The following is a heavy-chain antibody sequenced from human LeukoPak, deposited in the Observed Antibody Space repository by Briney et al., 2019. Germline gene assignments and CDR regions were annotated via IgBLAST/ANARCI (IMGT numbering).Heavy chain of an antibody. V-gene: IGHV1-2*02. CDR1: GYTFTGYY. Sequence: ASVKVSCKASGYTFTGYYMHWVRQAPGQGLEWMGWINPNSGGTNYAQKFQGRVTITADKSTSTAYMELSSLRSEDTAVYYCALTGTYYDSSGYYDGYAFDIWGQGTMVTVSS. CDR3: ALTGTYYDSSGYYDGYAFDI. CDR2: INPNSGGT. J-gene: IGHJ3*02. D-gene: IGHD3-22*01.